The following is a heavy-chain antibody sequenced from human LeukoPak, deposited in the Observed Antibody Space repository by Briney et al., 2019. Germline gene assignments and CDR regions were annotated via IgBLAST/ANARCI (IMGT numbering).Heavy chain of an antibody. V-gene: IGHV4-34*01. D-gene: IGHD3-3*01. CDR2: INHSGTT. CDR1: GGSFNGYY. CDR3: AGLLEWFVY. J-gene: IGHJ4*02. Sequence: SSETLSLTCAVYGGSFNGYYWSWIRQPPGKGLEWIGEINHSGTTNYNPSLKSRVTISVDTSKNQFSLKLSSVTAADTAVYYCAGLLEWFVYWGQGTLVTVSS.